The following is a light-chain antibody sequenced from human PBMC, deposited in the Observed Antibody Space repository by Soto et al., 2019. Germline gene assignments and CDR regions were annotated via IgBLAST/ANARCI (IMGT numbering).Light chain of an antibody. V-gene: IGKV3-11*01. CDR3: HQRQSWPPT. Sequence: EIVLTQSPATLSSSPGETATLSCRASQYVGTRFASYQHKPGQAPRLLIYFTSTSATGIPARFSGSGSGTDFTLTINSLAPEDFAIYYCHQRQSWPPTFGQGTKVDIK. CDR2: FTS. CDR1: QYVGTR. J-gene: IGKJ1*01.